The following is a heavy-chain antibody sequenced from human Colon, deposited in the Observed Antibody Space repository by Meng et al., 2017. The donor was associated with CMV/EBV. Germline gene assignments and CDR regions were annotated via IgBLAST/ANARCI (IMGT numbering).Heavy chain of an antibody. CDR1: GFIFEDYS. D-gene: IGHD2-2*01. V-gene: IGHV3-43*01. J-gene: IGHJ4*02. Sequence: GESLKTSCAASGFIFEDYSMHWVRRAPGKGLEWVSLISWDGTNIYYADAVKGRFTISRDNSKSSLYLEMNSLRSEDTAFYYCAKDRTTRWYGPFDDWGQGTLVTVSS. CDR3: AKDRTTRWYGPFDD. CDR2: ISWDGTNI.